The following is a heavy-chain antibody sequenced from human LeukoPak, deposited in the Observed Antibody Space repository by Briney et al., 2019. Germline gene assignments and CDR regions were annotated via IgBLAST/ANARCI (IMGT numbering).Heavy chain of an antibody. J-gene: IGHJ4*02. CDR1: GFTFSSYG. V-gene: IGHV3-33*01. Sequence: GGSLRLSCAASGFTFSSYGMHWVRQAPGKGLEWVAVIWYDGSNKYYADSVKGRSTISRDNSQNTVYLEMNSLRAEDTAVYYCARDGENHYYDYWGQGTLVIVST. CDR2: IWYDGSNK. CDR3: ARDGENHYYDY. D-gene: IGHD7-27*01.